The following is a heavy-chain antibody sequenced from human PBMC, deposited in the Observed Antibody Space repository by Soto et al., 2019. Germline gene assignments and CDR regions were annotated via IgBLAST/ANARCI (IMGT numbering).Heavy chain of an antibody. CDR3: ASDGGTTVTTGGGWFDH. J-gene: IGHJ5*02. V-gene: IGHV3-48*03. Sequence: PGGSLRLSCAASGFTFSSYEMNWVRQAPGKGLEWVSYISSSGSTIYYADSVKGRFTISRGNAKNSLYLQINSLRAEDTAVYYCASDGGTTVTTGGGWFDHWGQGT. CDR2: ISSSGSTI. CDR1: GFTFSSYE. D-gene: IGHD4-4*01.